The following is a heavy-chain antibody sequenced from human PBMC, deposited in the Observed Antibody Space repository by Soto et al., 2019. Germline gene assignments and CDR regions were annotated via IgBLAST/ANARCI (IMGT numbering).Heavy chain of an antibody. Sequence: GGSLRLSCAASGFTFSNSWMNWVRPAPGKGLEWVGRIKSKTDGGTTDYAAPVKGRFTISRDDSKNTLYLQMNSLKTEDTAVYYCTTDEFYGNPYSHLPYYYYGMDVRGQGTTVTVSS. CDR1: GFTFSNSW. D-gene: IGHD4-4*01. J-gene: IGHJ6*02. V-gene: IGHV3-15*07. CDR2: IKSKTDGGTT. CDR3: TTDEFYGNPYSHLPYYYYGMDV.